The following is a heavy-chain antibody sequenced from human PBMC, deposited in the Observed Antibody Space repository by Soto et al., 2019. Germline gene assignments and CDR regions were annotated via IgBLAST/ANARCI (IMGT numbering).Heavy chain of an antibody. CDR3: AKHSNYLSHYYYMDV. V-gene: IGHV3-23*01. CDR2: ISGSGGST. J-gene: IGHJ6*03. CDR1: GLTFSSYA. D-gene: IGHD4-4*01. Sequence: PGGSLRLSCAASGLTFSSYAMSWVRQAPGKGLEWVSAISGSGGSTYYADSVKGRFTISRDNSKNTLYLQMNSLRAEDTAVYYCAKHSNYLSHYYYMDVWGKGTTVTVSS.